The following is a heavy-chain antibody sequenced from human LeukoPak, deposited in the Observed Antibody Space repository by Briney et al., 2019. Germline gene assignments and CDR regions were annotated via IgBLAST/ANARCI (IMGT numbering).Heavy chain of an antibody. D-gene: IGHD3-10*01. CDR1: GDSVSSNSAA. Sequence: SQTLSLTCAISGDSVSSNSAAWNWIRQSPSRGLEWLGRTYYRSKWYNDYAVSVKSRITINPDTSKNQFSLQLNSVTPEDTAVYYCARVSYYGSGSLANWFDPWGQGTLVTVSS. CDR2: TYYRSKWYN. J-gene: IGHJ5*02. V-gene: IGHV6-1*01. CDR3: ARVSYYGSGSLANWFDP.